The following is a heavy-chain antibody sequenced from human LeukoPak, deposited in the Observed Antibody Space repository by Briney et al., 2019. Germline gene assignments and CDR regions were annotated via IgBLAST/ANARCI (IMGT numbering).Heavy chain of an antibody. D-gene: IGHD3-22*01. Sequence: SVKVSCKASGYTFTGYYMHWVRQAPGQGLELMGWINPNSGGTNYAQKFQGRVTMTRDTSISTAYMELSRLRSDDTAVYYCARDQAMIVVGPGFDYWGQGTLVTVSS. J-gene: IGHJ4*02. CDR1: GYTFTGYY. CDR2: INPNSGGT. CDR3: ARDQAMIVVGPGFDY. V-gene: IGHV1-2*02.